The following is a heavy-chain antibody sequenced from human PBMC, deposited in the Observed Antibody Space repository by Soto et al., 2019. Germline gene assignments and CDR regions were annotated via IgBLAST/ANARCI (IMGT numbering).Heavy chain of an antibody. J-gene: IGHJ4*02. CDR3: ARDLQRWELELPKFDY. Sequence: QVQLVQSGAEVKKPGASVKVSCKASGYTFTSYGITWVRQAPGQGLGWMGWISAYNGNTNYAQKLQGRVTMTTDTSTSTGYMEPRSVRTDDTGGYHCARDLQRWELELPKFDYWGQGTLVTVSS. CDR2: ISAYNGNT. D-gene: IGHD1-26*01. CDR1: GYTFTSYG. V-gene: IGHV1-18*01.